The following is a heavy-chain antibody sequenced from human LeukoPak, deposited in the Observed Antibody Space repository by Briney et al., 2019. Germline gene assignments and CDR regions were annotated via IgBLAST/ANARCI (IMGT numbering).Heavy chain of an antibody. V-gene: IGHV4-31*11. CDR1: GGSFSGYY. CDR3: ARVGLYSGYDSGS. D-gene: IGHD5-12*01. Sequence: PSETLSLTCAVYGGSFSGYYWSWIRQHPGKGLEWIGYIYYSGSTYYNPSLKSRVTISVDTSKNQFSLKLSSVTAADTAVYYCARVGLYSGYDSGSWGQGTMVTVSS. J-gene: IGHJ3*01. CDR2: IYYSGST.